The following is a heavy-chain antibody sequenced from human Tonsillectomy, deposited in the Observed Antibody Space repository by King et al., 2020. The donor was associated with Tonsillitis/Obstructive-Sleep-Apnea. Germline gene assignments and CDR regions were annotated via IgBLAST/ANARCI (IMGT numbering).Heavy chain of an antibody. D-gene: IGHD2-15*01. CDR3: ARDGYCSGGSCNNWVDP. CDR2: INPNSGGT. Sequence: QLVQSGAEVKKPGASVKVSCKASGYTFTGYYMHWVRQAPGQGLEWMGWINPNSGGTNYAQKFQGRVTMTRDTSISTAYMELSRLRSDDTAVYYCARDGYCSGGSCNNWVDPWGQGTLVTVSS. CDR1: GYTFTGYY. V-gene: IGHV1-2*02. J-gene: IGHJ5*02.